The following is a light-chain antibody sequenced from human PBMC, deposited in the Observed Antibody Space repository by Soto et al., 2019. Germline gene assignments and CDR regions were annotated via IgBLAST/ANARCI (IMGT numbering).Light chain of an antibody. Sequence: DIQMTQSPSTLSASVGDRVTITCRASQSISSWLAWYQQKPGKAPKLLIYDASSLESGVPSRFSGSGSGTEFSLTISSLQPDDFATYYDKQYDRYQYTFGQGPELEIK. CDR1: QSISSW. V-gene: IGKV1-5*01. J-gene: IGKJ2*01. CDR3: KQYDRYQYT. CDR2: DAS.